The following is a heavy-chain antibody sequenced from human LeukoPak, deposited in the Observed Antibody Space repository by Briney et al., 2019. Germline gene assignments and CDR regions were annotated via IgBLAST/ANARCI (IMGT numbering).Heavy chain of an antibody. CDR1: GASISSSNYY. D-gene: IGHD1-26*01. CDR3: ARTRVPGSYSPKGPFDY. CDR2: MYYSGSI. Sequence: SETLSLTCTVSGASISSSNYYWGWIRQPPSKGLEWIGSMYYSGSIFYNPSLKSRVTISTNTSKTQFSLKVSSVTAADTAVYYCARTRVPGSYSPKGPFDYWGQGTLVTVSS. J-gene: IGHJ4*02. V-gene: IGHV4-39*07.